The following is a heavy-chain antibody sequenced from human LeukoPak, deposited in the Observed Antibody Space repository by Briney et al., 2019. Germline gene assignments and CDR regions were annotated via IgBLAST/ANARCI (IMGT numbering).Heavy chain of an antibody. Sequence: SQTLSLTCAISGDSVSSNSAAWNWIRQSPSRGLEWLGRTYYRSKWYNDYAVSVKSRITINPDTSKNQFSLQLNSVTPEDTAVYYCARDKPLFSSGWYESWRSQHNWFDPWGQGTLVTVSS. J-gene: IGHJ5*02. V-gene: IGHV6-1*01. CDR2: TYYRSKWYN. CDR1: GDSVSSNSAA. CDR3: ARDKPLFSSGWYESWRSQHNWFDP. D-gene: IGHD6-19*01.